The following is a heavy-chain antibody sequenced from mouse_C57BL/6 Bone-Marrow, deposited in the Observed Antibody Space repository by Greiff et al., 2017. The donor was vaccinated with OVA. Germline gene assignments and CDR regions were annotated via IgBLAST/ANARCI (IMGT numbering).Heavy chain of an antibody. Sequence: EVQVVESGGGLVKPGGSLKLSCAASGFTFSSYAMSWVRQTPEKRLEWVATISDGGSYTYYPDNVKGRFTISRDNAKNNLYLQMSHLKSEDTAMYYCARVYYGHDYFDYWGQGTTLTVSS. V-gene: IGHV5-4*01. J-gene: IGHJ2*01. D-gene: IGHD1-1*01. CDR2: ISDGGSYT. CDR1: GFTFSSYA. CDR3: ARVYYGHDYFDY.